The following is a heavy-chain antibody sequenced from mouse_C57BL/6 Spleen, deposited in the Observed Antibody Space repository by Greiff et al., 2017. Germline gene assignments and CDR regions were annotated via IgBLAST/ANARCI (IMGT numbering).Heavy chain of an antibody. D-gene: IGHD2-3*01. Sequence: VQLQQSGPELVKPGASVKISCKASGYSFTGYYMNWVKQSPEKSLEWIGEINPSTGGTTYNQKFKAKATLTVDKSSSTAYMQLKSLTSEDSAVYYCARLYDGYLAYWGQGTLVTVAA. CDR1: GYSFTGYY. CDR3: ARLYDGYLAY. V-gene: IGHV1-42*01. J-gene: IGHJ3*01. CDR2: INPSTGGT.